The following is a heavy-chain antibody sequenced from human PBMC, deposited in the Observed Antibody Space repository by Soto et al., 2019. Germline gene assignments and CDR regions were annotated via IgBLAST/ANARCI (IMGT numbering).Heavy chain of an antibody. Sequence: HEHLVQSGAEVKRPGASLKVSCKASGYSFTGYYIHCVRQAPGQGLEWMGWINPDSGATNYAQNFQDRVTLTIDTSISTASMDLTSLTSDDTAVYYCARGDYGTGGYPFPYFDYWGQGTLVIVSS. D-gene: IGHD2-8*02. J-gene: IGHJ4*02. V-gene: IGHV1-2*02. CDR2: INPDSGAT. CDR3: ARGDYGTGGYPFPYFDY. CDR1: GYSFTGYY.